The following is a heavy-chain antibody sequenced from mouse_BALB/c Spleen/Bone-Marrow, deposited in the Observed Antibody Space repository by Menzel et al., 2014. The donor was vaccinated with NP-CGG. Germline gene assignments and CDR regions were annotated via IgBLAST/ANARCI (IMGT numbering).Heavy chain of an antibody. CDR1: GFDFRRYW. Sequence: EVKLMGSGGGLVQPGGSLKLSCAASGFDFRRYWLSWVRQAPGKGLEWLGEINPDSSTINYTPSLKDKFIISGDNAKNTLYLQMSKVRSEDTAPYYCARNWDVGFAYWGQGTLVTVSA. J-gene: IGHJ3*01. D-gene: IGHD4-1*01. V-gene: IGHV4-1*02. CDR3: ARNWDVGFAY. CDR2: INPDSSTI.